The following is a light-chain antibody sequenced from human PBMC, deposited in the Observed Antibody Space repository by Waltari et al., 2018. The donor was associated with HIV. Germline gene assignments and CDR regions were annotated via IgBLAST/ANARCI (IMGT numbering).Light chain of an antibody. V-gene: IGLV1-44*01. J-gene: IGLJ2*01. CDR3: AAWDDSLKVV. CDR1: SSTIGSNT. Sequence: QSVLTQPPSASGTPGQRVTISCSGSSSTIGSNTVNWYQQLPGTAPKLLIYSNNQRPSGVPDRFSGSKSGTSASLAISGLQSEDEADYYCAAWDDSLKVVFGGGTKLTVL. CDR2: SNN.